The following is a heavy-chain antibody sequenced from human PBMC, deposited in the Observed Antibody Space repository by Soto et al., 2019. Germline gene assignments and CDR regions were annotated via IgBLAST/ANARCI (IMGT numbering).Heavy chain of an antibody. J-gene: IGHJ6*02. CDR3: AKGISTCSSTSCYSYYYYGMDV. V-gene: IGHV3-23*01. CDR1: GFTFSSYA. Sequence: VGSLRLSCAASGFTFSSYAMSWVRQAPGKGLEWVSAISGSGGSTYYADSVKGRFTISRDNSKNTLYLQMNSLRAEDTAVYYCAKGISTCSSTSCYSYYYYGMDVWGQGTTVTVSS. D-gene: IGHD2-2*01. CDR2: ISGSGGST.